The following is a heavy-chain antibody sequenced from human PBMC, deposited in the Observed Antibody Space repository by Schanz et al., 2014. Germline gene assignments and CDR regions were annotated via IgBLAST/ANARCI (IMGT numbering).Heavy chain of an antibody. Sequence: QVQLQESGPGLVKPSETLSLTCTVSGDSVNSNYWNWIRQSPGRGLEWIGHFYNPGSTNYNPSLKSRPTISIDTSTNRFSLKLPSVPAADTAVYFCARNKYTSGWYYFDYWGQGVLVTVSS. CDR1: GDSVNSNY. CDR2: FYNPGST. CDR3: ARNKYTSGWYYFDY. J-gene: IGHJ4*02. V-gene: IGHV4-59*08. D-gene: IGHD6-19*01.